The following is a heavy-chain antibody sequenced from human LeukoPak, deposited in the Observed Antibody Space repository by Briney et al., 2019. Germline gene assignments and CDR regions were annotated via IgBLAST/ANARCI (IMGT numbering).Heavy chain of an antibody. D-gene: IGHD3-22*01. J-gene: IGHJ4*02. CDR1: GGTFSSYA. Sequence: PSASVKVSCKASGGTFSSYAISWVRQAPGQGLEWIAGIIPISGTANYAQKFQGRFTITADKSTSTVYMELSSLRSEDTAVYYWARDRAYYYDSSGYDYWGQGTLVTVSS. V-gene: IGHV1-69*06. CDR3: ARDRAYYYDSSGYDY. CDR2: IIPISGTA.